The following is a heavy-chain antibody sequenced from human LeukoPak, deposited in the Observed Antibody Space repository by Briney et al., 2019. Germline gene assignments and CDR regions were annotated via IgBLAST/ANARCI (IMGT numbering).Heavy chain of an antibody. CDR2: IYTSGST. V-gene: IGHV4-61*02. D-gene: IGHD3-22*01. Sequence: KTSETLSLTCTVSGGSISSGSYYWSWIRQPAGKGLEWIGRIYTSGSTNYNPSLKSRVTIPVDTSKNQFSLKLSSVTAADTAVYYCARDGWNYYDSSGYSLIWGQGTLVTVSS. CDR1: GGSISSGSYY. J-gene: IGHJ4*02. CDR3: ARDGWNYYDSSGYSLI.